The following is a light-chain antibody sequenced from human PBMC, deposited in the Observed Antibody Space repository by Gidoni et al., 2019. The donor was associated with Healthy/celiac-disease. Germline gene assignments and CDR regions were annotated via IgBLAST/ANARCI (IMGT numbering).Light chain of an antibody. V-gene: IGLV1-40*01. J-gene: IGLJ2*01. Sequence: QSVLTLPPSVSAAPGQWVTISCTGSSTNSGAGYDVHWYQQLPGPAPKLLIYGNSNRPSGVPDRFSGSKSGTSATLAITGLQAEDEADYYCQSYDSSLSGPVFGGGTKLTVL. CDR3: QSYDSSLSGPV. CDR1: STNSGAGYD. CDR2: GNS.